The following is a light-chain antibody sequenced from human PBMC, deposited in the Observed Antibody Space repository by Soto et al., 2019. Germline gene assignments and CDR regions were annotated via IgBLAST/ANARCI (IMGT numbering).Light chain of an antibody. CDR2: RND. V-gene: IGLV1-44*01. CDR3: AAWDNSLDGWV. CDR1: TSNIGSNP. Sequence: QSVLTQPSSASGTPGQRVTISCSGRTSNIGSNPNNWYQQVPGKAPELLINRNDQRPSGVPDRFSGSKSGTSASLAISGLRPEDEADYYCAAWDNSLDGWVFGGGTKLTVL. J-gene: IGLJ3*02.